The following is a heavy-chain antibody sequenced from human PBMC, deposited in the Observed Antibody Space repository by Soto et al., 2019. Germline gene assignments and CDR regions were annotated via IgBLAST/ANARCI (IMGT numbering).Heavy chain of an antibody. J-gene: IGHJ3*01. Sequence: EVQLVESGGGLVQPGESLRLSCAASGFTFSYYWMHLVRQAPGKGLVWVSRIHSDGCSTTYADAVKGRFSISRDNARNTVYLQMNSMRAEDTAVYYCARGDRGAFDLWGQGTVLTVSS. V-gene: IGHV3-74*01. D-gene: IGHD1-26*01. CDR1: GFTFSYYW. CDR2: IHSDGCST. CDR3: ARGDRGAFDL.